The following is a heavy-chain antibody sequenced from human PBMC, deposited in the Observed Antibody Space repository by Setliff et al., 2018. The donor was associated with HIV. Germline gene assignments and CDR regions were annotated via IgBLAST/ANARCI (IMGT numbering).Heavy chain of an antibody. J-gene: IGHJ4*02. CDR2: ISYDGTTA. CDR3: ATGIVAATYFDY. Sequence: GGSLRLSCAASGFTFNKYIMSWVRQAPGEGLEWVAVISYDGTTAYYADSVKGRFTASRDNSKNTLYLQMDSLRLDDTAVYFCATGIVAATYFDYWGQGTLVTVSS. D-gene: IGHD1-26*01. CDR1: GFTFNKYI. V-gene: IGHV3-30*03.